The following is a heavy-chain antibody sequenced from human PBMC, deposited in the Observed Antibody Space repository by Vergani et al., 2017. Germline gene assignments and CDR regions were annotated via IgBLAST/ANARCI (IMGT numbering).Heavy chain of an antibody. CDR3: AREGPVGVGYYYDS. CDR1: GFTFSSYE. CDR2: ISSSGSTI. Sequence: EVHLVESGGGLVQPGGSLRLSCAASGFTFSSYEMNWVRQAPGKGLEWVSYISSSGSTIYYADSVKGRFTISRDNAKNSLYLQMNSLRAEDTAVYYCAREGPVGVGYYYDSGGQGTLVTVSS. V-gene: IGHV3-48*03. D-gene: IGHD3-22*01. J-gene: IGHJ4*02.